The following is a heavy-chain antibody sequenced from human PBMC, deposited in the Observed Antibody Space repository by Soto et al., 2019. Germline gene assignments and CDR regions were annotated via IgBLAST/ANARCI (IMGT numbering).Heavy chain of an antibody. D-gene: IGHD5-18*01. CDR1: GGSISSSSYY. V-gene: IGHV4-39*01. CDR2: IYYSGST. J-gene: IGHJ4*02. Sequence: SETLCLTCTVSGGSISSSSYYCGWISQPPGKGLEWIGSIYYSGSTYYNPSLKSRVTISVDTAKNQFSLKLSSVTAADTAVYYCARPGGGRYSYRTFEYWGQGSLVTVSS. CDR3: ARPGGGRYSYRTFEY.